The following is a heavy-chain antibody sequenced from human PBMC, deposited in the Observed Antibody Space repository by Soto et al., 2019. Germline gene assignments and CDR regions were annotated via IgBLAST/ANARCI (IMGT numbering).Heavy chain of an antibody. J-gene: IGHJ3*02. D-gene: IGHD6-19*01. CDR2: IFTGGST. CDR3: ARARYSSGWLGVFDI. Sequence: EVQLVESGGGLVQPGGSLRLSCAASGFTVSSNYMSWVRQAPGKGLEWVSVIFTGGSTYYADSVKGRFTISRHSSKNTVYLQMNSLRAEDTAVYYCARARYSSGWLGVFDIWGQGTMVTVSS. V-gene: IGHV3-53*04. CDR1: GFTVSSNY.